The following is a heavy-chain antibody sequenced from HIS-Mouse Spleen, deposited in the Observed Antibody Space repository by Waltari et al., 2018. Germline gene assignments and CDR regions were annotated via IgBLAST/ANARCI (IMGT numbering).Heavy chain of an antibody. CDR1: GGTFSSYA. J-gene: IGHJ3*02. V-gene: IGHV1-69*04. D-gene: IGHD2-2*01. CDR3: ARDSGIVVVPAAHAFDI. Sequence: QVQLVQSGAEVKKPGSSVKVSCKASGGTFSSYAISWVRQAPGQGLEWMGRITPILGIANYAQKFQGRVTITADKATSTAYMELSSLRSEDTAVYYCARDSGIVVVPAAHAFDIWGQGTMVTVSS. CDR2: ITPILGIA.